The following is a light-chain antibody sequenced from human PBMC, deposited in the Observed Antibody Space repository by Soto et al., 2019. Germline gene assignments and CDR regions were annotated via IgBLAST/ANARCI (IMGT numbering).Light chain of an antibody. CDR1: ETIASY. CDR3: QQTYNPPRT. CDR2: AAS. V-gene: IGKV1-39*01. J-gene: IGKJ1*01. Sequence: DIQMTQSPSSLSASVGDRVTITCRASETIASYLNWYQQRPGKAPKLLIYAASSLQSGVPSRFGGSVSGTDFTLTITSLQPEDFATYYCQQTYNPPRTFGQGTRL.